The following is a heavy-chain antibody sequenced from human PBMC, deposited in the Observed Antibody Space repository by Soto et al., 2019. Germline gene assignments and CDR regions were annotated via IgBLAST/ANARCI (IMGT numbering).Heavy chain of an antibody. CDR2: IYYSGST. J-gene: IGHJ4*02. CDR3: ARTTFYDFWSGYPGALFDY. CDR1: GGSISSGGYY. D-gene: IGHD3-3*01. Sequence: QVQLQESGPGLVKPSQTLSLTCTVSGGSISSGGYYWSWIRQHPGKGLEWIGYIYYSGSTYYNPSLKSRVTISVDTSKNQCSLKLSSVTAADTAVYYCARTTFYDFWSGYPGALFDYWGQGTLVTVSS. V-gene: IGHV4-31*03.